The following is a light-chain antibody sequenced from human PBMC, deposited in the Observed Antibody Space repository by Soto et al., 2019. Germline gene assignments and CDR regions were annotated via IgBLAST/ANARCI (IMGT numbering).Light chain of an antibody. Sequence: DIQMTQSPSSLSASVGERATITCRASQGISNYLTWYQQKPGKVPKLLIYAASTLQSEVPSRFSGSGSGTDFTLTISSLQPEDVATYYCQKYNSPPYTFGPGTKVDIK. J-gene: IGKJ3*01. CDR3: QKYNSPPYT. CDR2: AAS. V-gene: IGKV1-27*01. CDR1: QGISNY.